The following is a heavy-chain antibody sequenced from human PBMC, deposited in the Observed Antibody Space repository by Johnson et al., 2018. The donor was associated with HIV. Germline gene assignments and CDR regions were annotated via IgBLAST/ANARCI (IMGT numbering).Heavy chain of an antibody. Sequence: EVQLVESGGGLVQPGGSLRLSCAASGFTFSRYWMSWVRQAPGKGLEWVANIKQDGSEEYYVDSVKGRFTISRDNAKNSLYLQMNSLRTDDTAMYYCAKGQSSGYPKDAFDIWGRGTIVIVSS. V-gene: IGHV3-7*01. J-gene: IGHJ3*02. D-gene: IGHD3-22*01. CDR3: AKGQSSGYPKDAFDI. CDR2: IKQDGSEE. CDR1: GFTFSRYW.